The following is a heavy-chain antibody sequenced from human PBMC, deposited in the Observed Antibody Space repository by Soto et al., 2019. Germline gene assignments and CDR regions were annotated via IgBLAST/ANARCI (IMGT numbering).Heavy chain of an antibody. Sequence: PGESLKISCKGSGYGFSIHWVAWLRQMTGKGLEWVEIIYPGNSNTMYSPSFQGQVTISADTALSTTYLQLDTLKHSDTAIYFCASHSHCDGANCPMGGFDMWRQGTMVTVSS. V-gene: IGHV5-51*01. J-gene: IGHJ3*02. D-gene: IGHD2-21*01. CDR2: IYPGNSNT. CDR1: GYGFSIHW. CDR3: ASHSHCDGANCPMGGFDM.